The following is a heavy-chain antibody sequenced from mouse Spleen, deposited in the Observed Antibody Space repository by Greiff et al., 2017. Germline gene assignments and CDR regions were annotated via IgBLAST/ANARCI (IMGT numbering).Heavy chain of an antibody. CDR1: GYTFTSYW. J-gene: IGHJ3*01. V-gene: IGHV1-50*01. CDR2: IDPSDSYT. CDR3: ARSSSYHRGFAY. Sequence: QVQLQQPGAELVKPGASVKLSCKASGYTFTSYWMQWVKQRPGQGLEWIGEIDPSDSYTNYNQKFKGKATLTVDTSSSTAYMQLSSLTSEDSAVYYCARSSSYHRGFAYWGQGTLVTVSA. D-gene: IGHD2-12*01.